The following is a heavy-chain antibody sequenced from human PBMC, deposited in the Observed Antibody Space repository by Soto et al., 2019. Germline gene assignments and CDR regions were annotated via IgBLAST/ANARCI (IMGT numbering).Heavy chain of an antibody. CDR2: IKSKTDGGTT. CDR3: TTVKDYDFWSGYANYYGMDV. V-gene: IGHV3-15*07. D-gene: IGHD3-3*01. J-gene: IGHJ6*02. Sequence: EVQLVESGGGLVKPGGSLRLSCAASGFTFSNAWMNWVCQAPGKGLEWVGRIKSKTDGGTTDYAAPVKGRFTISRDDSKNTLYLQMNSLKTEDTAVYYCTTVKDYDFWSGYANYYGMDVWGQGTTVTVSS. CDR1: GFTFSNAW.